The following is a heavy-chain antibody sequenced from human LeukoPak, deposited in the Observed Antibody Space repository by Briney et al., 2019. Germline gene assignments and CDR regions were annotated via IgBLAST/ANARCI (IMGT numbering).Heavy chain of an antibody. CDR1: GITFRNFA. Sequence: GRSLRLSCAASGITFRNFAMNWVRQAPGMGLEWVSAISGSGDSTYYADSVRGRFTISRDNSKNTLYLQMDRLRAEDTAIYYCAKDHWFEFDYWGQGTRVTVSS. D-gene: IGHD3-10*01. V-gene: IGHV3-23*01. CDR2: ISGSGDST. CDR3: AKDHWFEFDY. J-gene: IGHJ4*02.